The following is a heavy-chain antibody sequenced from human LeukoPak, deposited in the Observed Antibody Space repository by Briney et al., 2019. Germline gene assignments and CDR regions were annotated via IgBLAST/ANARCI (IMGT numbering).Heavy chain of an antibody. J-gene: IGHJ4*02. CDR1: GFTFSNYW. D-gene: IGHD3-22*01. Sequence: GGSLRLSCAASGFTFSNYWMHWVRQAPGKGLVWVSRINSDGSSTSYADSVKGRFTISRDNAKNTLYLQMTSLRAEDTAVYYCARGDSSGYFGVVDYWGQGTLVTVSS. CDR2: INSDGSST. CDR3: ARGDSSGYFGVVDY. V-gene: IGHV3-74*01.